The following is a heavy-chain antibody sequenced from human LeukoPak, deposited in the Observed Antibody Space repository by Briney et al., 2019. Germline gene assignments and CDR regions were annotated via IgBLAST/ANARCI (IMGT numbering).Heavy chain of an antibody. D-gene: IGHD6-6*01. Sequence: GASVKVSCKASGYTFTGYYMHWVRQAPGQGLEWMGWINPNSGGTNYAQKFQGRVTMTRDTSISTAYMELSRLRSDDTAVYYCARDLSSAESVYYFDYWGQGTLVTVSS. CDR3: ARDLSSAESVYYFDY. V-gene: IGHV1-2*02. CDR2: INPNSGGT. CDR1: GYTFTGYY. J-gene: IGHJ4*02.